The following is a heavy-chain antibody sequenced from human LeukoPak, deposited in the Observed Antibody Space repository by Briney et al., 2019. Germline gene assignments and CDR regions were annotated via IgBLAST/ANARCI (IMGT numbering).Heavy chain of an antibody. CDR3: ASCDNSGYRAFDI. CDR1: GGSISSGDYY. J-gene: IGHJ3*02. V-gene: IGHV4-30-4*01. CDR2: IYYSGRA. D-gene: IGHD5-12*01. Sequence: PSETLSLTCTVSGGSISSGDYYWSWIRQSPGKGLEWIGYIYYSGRAYYNPSLKSRVTISLDMSKDQFSLKLTSVTAADTAVYFCASCDNSGYRAFDIWGQGTMVTVSS.